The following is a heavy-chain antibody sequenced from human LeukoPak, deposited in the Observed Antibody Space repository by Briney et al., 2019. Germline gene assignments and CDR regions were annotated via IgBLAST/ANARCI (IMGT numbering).Heavy chain of an antibody. Sequence: WVRQPPGKGLEWIGSIYYSGSTYYNPSLKSRVTISVDTSKNQFSLKLSSVTAADTAVYYCARGPGTRPFDYWGQGTLVTVSS. CDR3: ARGPGTRPFDY. J-gene: IGHJ4*02. CDR2: IYYSGST. V-gene: IGHV4-39*01. D-gene: IGHD1-1*01.